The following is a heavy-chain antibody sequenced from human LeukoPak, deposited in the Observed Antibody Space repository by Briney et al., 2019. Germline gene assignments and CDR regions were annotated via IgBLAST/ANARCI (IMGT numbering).Heavy chain of an antibody. J-gene: IGHJ4*02. D-gene: IGHD2-15*01. CDR3: AKGVDYCSGGSCPADY. V-gene: IGHV3-30*02. Sequence: QAGGSLRLSCAASGFTFSSYGMHWVRQAPGKGLEWVAVIWYDGNNKYYADSVKGRFTISRDNSKNTLFLQMNSLRAEDTAVYYCAKGVDYCSGGSCPADYWGPGTLVTVSS. CDR2: IWYDGNNK. CDR1: GFTFSSYG.